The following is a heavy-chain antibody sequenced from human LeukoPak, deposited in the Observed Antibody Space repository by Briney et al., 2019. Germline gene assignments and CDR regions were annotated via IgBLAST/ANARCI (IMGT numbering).Heavy chain of an antibody. J-gene: IGHJ4*02. CDR1: GFTFSSYW. Sequence: GGSLRLSCAASGFTFSSYWMSWVRQAPGKGLEWVANIKQDGSEKYYVDSVKGRFTISRDNAKNSLCLQMNSLRAEDTAVYYCARGDGCSSTSCYHIDYWGQGTLVTVSS. CDR2: IKQDGSEK. CDR3: ARGDGCSSTSCYHIDY. D-gene: IGHD2-2*01. V-gene: IGHV3-7*04.